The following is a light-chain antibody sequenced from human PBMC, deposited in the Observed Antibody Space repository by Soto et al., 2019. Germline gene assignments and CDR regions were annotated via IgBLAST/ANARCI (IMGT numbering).Light chain of an antibody. Sequence: DIQMTQSPSTLSASVGDRVTITCRASQSISDWLAWYQQKPGKAPKVLIYRASTLQSGVPSRFRGSGSGTEFTLTISSLQPDDFATYYCQQYENYYTFGQGTKLEIK. CDR2: RAS. CDR1: QSISDW. V-gene: IGKV1-5*03. J-gene: IGKJ2*01. CDR3: QQYENYYT.